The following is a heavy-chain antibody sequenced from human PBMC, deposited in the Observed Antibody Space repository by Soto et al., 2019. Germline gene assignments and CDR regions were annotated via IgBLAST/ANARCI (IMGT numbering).Heavy chain of an antibody. J-gene: IGHJ5*02. D-gene: IGHD3-3*01. CDR1: GFSLSTSGVA. V-gene: IGHV2-5*02. Sequence: QITLKESGPTLVKPTQTLTLTCSFSGFSLSTSGVAAGWIRQRPGKGLEWLALVYWDDDKRYSPSLRDRLNITKDTAKTKFCLAMTNMDTADTATYYGAHSQGYRIFGVVIGGPWFDPWGHGIRVNVPS. CDR2: VYWDDDK. CDR3: AHSQGYRIFGVVIGGPWFDP.